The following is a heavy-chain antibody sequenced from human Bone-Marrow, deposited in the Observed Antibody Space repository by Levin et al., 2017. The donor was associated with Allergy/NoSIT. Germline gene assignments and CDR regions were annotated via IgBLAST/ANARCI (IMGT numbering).Heavy chain of an antibody. V-gene: IGHV4-31*03. J-gene: IGHJ4*02. CDR3: AREDGYVFDY. CDR1: GGSISTGGFH. CDR2: IYYSGNT. D-gene: IGHD5-24*01. Sequence: SQTLSLTCSLSGGSISTGGFHWSWVRQRPGKGLEWIGYIYYSGNTYYNPSLQSRLSISIDTSKNQFSLRLPSVTAAETAVYYCAREDGYVFDYWGQGTLVTVSS.